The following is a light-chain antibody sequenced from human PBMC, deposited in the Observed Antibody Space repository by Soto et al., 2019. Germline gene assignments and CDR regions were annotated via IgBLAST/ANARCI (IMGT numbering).Light chain of an antibody. V-gene: IGKV3-20*01. CDR2: GAA. Sequence: PGERATIYCTTSASVASSYLAWYLQKPGQAPRLLMYGAASRATGIPDRFSGSGSGTAFTLSITRLQPEDGASYYCQKYRSAPWTSGQGTKVEI. CDR3: QKYRSAPWT. CDR1: ASVASSY. J-gene: IGKJ1*01.